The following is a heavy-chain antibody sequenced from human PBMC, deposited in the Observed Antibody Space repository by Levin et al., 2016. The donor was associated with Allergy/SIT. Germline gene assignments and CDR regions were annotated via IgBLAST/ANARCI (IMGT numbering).Heavy chain of an antibody. CDR3: AKDLRGYSYGTDFDY. CDR1: GFTFSSYA. V-gene: IGHV3-23*01. Sequence: GGSLRLSCVASGFTFSSYAMTWVRQAPGKGLEWVSAISGSGGPTYYADSVKGRFTISRDNSKNTLYLQMNSLRAEDTAVYYCAKDLRGYSYGTDFDYWGQGTLVTVSS. J-gene: IGHJ4*02. D-gene: IGHD5-18*01. CDR2: ISGSGGPT.